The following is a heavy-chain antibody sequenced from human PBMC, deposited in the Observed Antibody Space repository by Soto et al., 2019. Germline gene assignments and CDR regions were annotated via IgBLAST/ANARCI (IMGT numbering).Heavy chain of an antibody. CDR3: ARDWGGGSYNPSITMIVVGPFDP. D-gene: IGHD3-22*01. CDR2: IYYSGST. CDR1: GGSISSGGYY. Sequence: RSLTCTVSGGSISSGGYYWSWIRQHPGKGLEWIGYIYYSGSTYYNPSLKSRVTISVDTSKNQFSLKLSSVTAADTAVYYCARDWGGGSYNPSITMIVVGPFDPWGQGTLVTVSS. V-gene: IGHV4-31*03. J-gene: IGHJ5*02.